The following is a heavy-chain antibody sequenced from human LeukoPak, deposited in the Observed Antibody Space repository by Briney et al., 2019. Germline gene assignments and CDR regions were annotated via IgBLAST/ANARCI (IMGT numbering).Heavy chain of an antibody. V-gene: IGHV4-34*01. CDR1: GGSFSGYY. J-gene: IGHJ3*02. CDR3: ARGTTMILDAFDI. CDR2: INHSGST. D-gene: IGHD3-22*01. Sequence: SETLSLTCAVYGGSFSGYYWSWIRQPPGKGLEWIGEINHSGSTNYNPSLKSRVTISVDTSKNQFSLKLSSVTAADTAVYYCARGTTMILDAFDIWGQGTMVTVSS.